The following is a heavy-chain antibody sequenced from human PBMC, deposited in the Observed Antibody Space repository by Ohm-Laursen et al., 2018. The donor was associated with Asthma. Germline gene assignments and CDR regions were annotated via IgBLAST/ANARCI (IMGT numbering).Heavy chain of an antibody. CDR3: ARGGNWMGWYFDL. V-gene: IGHV4-59*01. Sequence: GTLSLTCTVSGGSISSYYWSWIRQPPGKGLEWIGYIYYSGSTNYNPSLKSRVTISVDTSKNQFSLKLSSVTAADTAVYYCARGGNWMGWYFDLWGRGTLVTVSS. J-gene: IGHJ2*01. CDR1: GGSISSYY. CDR2: IYYSGST. D-gene: IGHD1-1*01.